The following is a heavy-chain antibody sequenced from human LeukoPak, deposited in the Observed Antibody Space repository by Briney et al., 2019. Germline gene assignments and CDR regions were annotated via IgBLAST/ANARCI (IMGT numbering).Heavy chain of an antibody. Sequence: GGSLRLSCAASGFTFSSYGMSWVRQAPGKGLEWVSAVSSGGGSAYYADSVKGRFTISRDNSKNMLYLQMNSLRAEDTAVYYCAKDGFYSSSWYHPYFDYWGQGTLVTVSS. CDR2: VSSGGGSA. J-gene: IGHJ4*02. D-gene: IGHD6-13*01. CDR3: AKDGFYSSSWYHPYFDY. V-gene: IGHV3-23*01. CDR1: GFTFSSYG.